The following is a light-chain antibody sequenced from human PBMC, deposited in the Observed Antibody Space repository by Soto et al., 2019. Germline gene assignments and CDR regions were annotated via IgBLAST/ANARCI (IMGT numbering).Light chain of an antibody. J-gene: IGKJ5*01. Sequence: DIHMTQSPSTLSAALGDRVTITCRASQSISTWLAWYQQKPGRAPKLLMYKASSLESGVPSRFSGTGSGTEFTLTISSLQPDDFATYYCQQYNSSPTFGQGARLEIK. CDR3: QQYNSSPT. CDR1: QSISTW. CDR2: KAS. V-gene: IGKV1-5*03.